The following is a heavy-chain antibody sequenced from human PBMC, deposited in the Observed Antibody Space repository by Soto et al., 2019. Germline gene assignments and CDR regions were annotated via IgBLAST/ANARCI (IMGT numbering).Heavy chain of an antibody. V-gene: IGHV3-21*01. D-gene: IGHD6-19*01. CDR1: GFPFRSYS. Sequence: GVSLSLSCAASGFPFRSYSMNWVRQAPGKGLEWVSSISSSSSYIYYADSVKGRFTISRDNAKNSLYLQMNSLRAEDTAVYYCESQAVAAHVDTWCQGIMVTV. CDR3: ESQAVAAHVDT. J-gene: IGHJ3*02. CDR2: ISSSSSYI.